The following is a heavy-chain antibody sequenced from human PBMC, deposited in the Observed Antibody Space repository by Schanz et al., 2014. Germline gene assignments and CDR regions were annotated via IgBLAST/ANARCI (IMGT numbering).Heavy chain of an antibody. CDR1: GGSISSSPHH. D-gene: IGHD6-6*01. CDR3: ARHGSGSSVWNWFDP. Sequence: QLQLRESGPGLVKPSETLSLTCTVSGGSISSSPHHWGWIRQPPGKGLEWIGSIYYRGSTYKKPPLKSRVTMSAHTPKTRFPLKLSSVTAADTAVYYCARHGSGSSVWNWFDPWGQGTLVTVSS. CDR2: IYYRGST. J-gene: IGHJ5*02. V-gene: IGHV4-39*01.